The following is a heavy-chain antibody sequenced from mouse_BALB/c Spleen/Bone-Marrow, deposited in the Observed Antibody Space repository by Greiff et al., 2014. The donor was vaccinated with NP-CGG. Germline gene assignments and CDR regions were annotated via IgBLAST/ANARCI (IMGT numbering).Heavy chain of an antibody. CDR2: ISYSGST. V-gene: IGHV3-2*02. CDR1: GYSITSDYA. CDR3: ASQDVYYYAMDY. D-gene: IGHD3-2*02. J-gene: IGHJ4*01. Sequence: EVQLQQSGPGLVKPSQSLSLTCTVTGYSITSDYAWNWIRQFPGNKLEWMGYISYSGSTNYNPSLKSRISITRDTSKNQFFLQLNSVTTEDTAAYYCASQDVYYYAMDYWGQGTSVTVSS.